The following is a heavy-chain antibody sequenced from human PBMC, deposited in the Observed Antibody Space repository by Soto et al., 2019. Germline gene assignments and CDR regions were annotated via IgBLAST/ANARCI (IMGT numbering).Heavy chain of an antibody. CDR1: GFSLTTGGVG. CDR3: ISSRASWDNHGLDV. Sequence: QFTLKESGPTLVEPTQTLTLTCSFSGFSLTTGGVGVGWIRQPPGSSPEWLAVIYWNDDRRRSPSLEHRLTITKDTPKNQVILTMPNVDPVDKATYYCISSRASWDNHGLDVGAKGPRSPSP. D-gene: IGHD1-1*01. CDR2: IYWNDDR. J-gene: IGHJ6*02. V-gene: IGHV2-5*01.